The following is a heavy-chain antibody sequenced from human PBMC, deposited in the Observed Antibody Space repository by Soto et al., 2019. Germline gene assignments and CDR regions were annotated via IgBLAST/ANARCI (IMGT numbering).Heavy chain of an antibody. D-gene: IGHD2-2*01. Sequence: SANVSCKASEYTFSSYPVQWVRQARGQRLEWIGWFVVGSGNTNYAQKLQERVIITKDMSTSTAYMEFSNLRSQVPAVYYAAADRNCRSTSCFPYNFDHWGQGPLVTVSS. CDR3: AADRNCRSTSCFPYNFDH. J-gene: IGHJ4*02. CDR1: EYTFSSYP. V-gene: IGHV1-58*01. CDR2: FVVGSGNT.